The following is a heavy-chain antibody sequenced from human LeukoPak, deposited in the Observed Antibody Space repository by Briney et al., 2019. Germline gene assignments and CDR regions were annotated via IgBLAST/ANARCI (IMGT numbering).Heavy chain of an antibody. D-gene: IGHD6-19*01. J-gene: IGHJ4*02. CDR3: ASHSGWYRNSQFDY. V-gene: IGHV4-59*01. Sequence: SETLSLTCTVSGGSISSCYWSWIRQPPGKGLEWIGYIYYSGSTNHNPSLKSRVTISVDTSKNQFSLKLSSVTAADTAVYYCASHSGWYRNSQFDYWGQGTLVTVSS. CDR2: IYYSGST. CDR1: GGSISSCY.